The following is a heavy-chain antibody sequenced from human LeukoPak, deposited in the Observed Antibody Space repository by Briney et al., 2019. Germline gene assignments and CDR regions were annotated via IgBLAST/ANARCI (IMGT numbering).Heavy chain of an antibody. CDR2: VWFDGSNP. CDR3: ARDNQTQIDDAGATVDLRFLDS. Sequence: PGGSLRLSCSASGFTFSHYGLHWVRQAPGKGLEWVTFVWFDGSNPFYADSVKGRFPVSRDDSKYTVYLQLTDLRAEDTAMYYCARDNQTQIDDAGATVDLRFLDSRGQGTLVTVSS. CDR1: GFTFSHYG. V-gene: IGHV3-33*01. J-gene: IGHJ4*02. D-gene: IGHD4-17*01.